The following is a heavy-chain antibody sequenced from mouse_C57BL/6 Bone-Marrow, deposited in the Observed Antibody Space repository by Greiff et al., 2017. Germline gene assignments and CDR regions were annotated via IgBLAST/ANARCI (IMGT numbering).Heavy chain of an antibody. CDR1: GYTFTSYT. CDR2: INPSSGYT. Sequence: QVQLQQSGAELARPGASVKMSCKASGYTFTSYTMHWVKQRPGQGLEWIGYINPSSGYTKYNQKFKDKATLTADKSSSTAYMQLSSLTSEDSAVYYCARDYGHWYFDVWGTGTTATVSS. V-gene: IGHV1-4*01. J-gene: IGHJ1*03. CDR3: ARDYGHWYFDV. D-gene: IGHD1-1*01.